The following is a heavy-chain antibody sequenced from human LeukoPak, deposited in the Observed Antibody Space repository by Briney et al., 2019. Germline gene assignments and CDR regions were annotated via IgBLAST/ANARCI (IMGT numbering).Heavy chain of an antibody. CDR3: ARDLVRGVPC. J-gene: IGHJ4*02. CDR1: GFTFSSYA. Sequence: GGSLRLSCAASGFTFSSYAMSWVRQAPGKGLEWVSIFYNGGTTYYADSVKGRFTISRDNSKNTLLLQMNSLRVEDTAVYYCARDLVRGVPCWGQGTLVTVSS. V-gene: IGHV3-53*01. CDR2: FYNGGTT. D-gene: IGHD3-10*01.